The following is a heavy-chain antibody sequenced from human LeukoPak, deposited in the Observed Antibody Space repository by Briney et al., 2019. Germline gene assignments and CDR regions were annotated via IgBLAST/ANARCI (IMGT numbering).Heavy chain of an antibody. CDR2: IYYSGST. V-gene: IGHV4-30-4*01. CDR3: AREVLPAANYYGMDV. J-gene: IGHJ6*02. D-gene: IGHD2-2*01. Sequence: SKTLSLTCTVSGGSISSGDYYWSWIRQPPGKGLEWIGYIYYSGSTYYNPSLKSRVTISVDTSKNQFSLKLSSVTAADTAVYYCAREVLPAANYYGMDVWGQGTTVTVSS. CDR1: GGSISSGDYY.